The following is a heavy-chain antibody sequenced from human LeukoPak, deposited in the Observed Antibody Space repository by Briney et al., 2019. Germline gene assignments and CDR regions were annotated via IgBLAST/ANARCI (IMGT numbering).Heavy chain of an antibody. Sequence: GGSLRLSCAASGFTVSANYMTWVRQAPGKGLGWGSVIYSAGNTYYADSVKGRFTISRANSRNTLYLQMDSLRAEDTAVYYCARLKERSAFDVWGQGTMVTVSS. D-gene: IGHD1-26*01. V-gene: IGHV3-53*01. J-gene: IGHJ3*01. CDR1: GFTVSANY. CDR3: ARLKERSAFDV. CDR2: IYSAGNT.